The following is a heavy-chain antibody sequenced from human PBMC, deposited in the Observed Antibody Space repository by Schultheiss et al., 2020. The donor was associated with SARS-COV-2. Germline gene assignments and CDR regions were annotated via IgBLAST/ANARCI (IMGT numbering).Heavy chain of an antibody. CDR1: GFTFSSYA. Sequence: GGSLRLSCAASGFTFSSYAMSWIRQAPGKGLEWVSYISSSSSYTNYADSVKGRFTISRDNSKNTLYLQMNSLRAEDTAVYYCAKDRGGRVVPAAIYAFDIWGQGTMVTVSS. D-gene: IGHD2-2*01. CDR2: ISSSSSYT. CDR3: AKDRGGRVVPAAIYAFDI. J-gene: IGHJ3*02. V-gene: IGHV3-23*01.